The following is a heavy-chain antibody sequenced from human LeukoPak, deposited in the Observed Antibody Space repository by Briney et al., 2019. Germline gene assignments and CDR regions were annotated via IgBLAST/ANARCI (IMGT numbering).Heavy chain of an antibody. J-gene: IGHJ5*02. CDR1: GFTFSAYS. CDR2: ISSGSRYI. D-gene: IGHD2-15*01. V-gene: IGHV3-21*01. CDR3: AKCSGGNCYHSDDH. Sequence: GGPLRLSCAASGFTFSAYSMNWVRQAPGKGLEWVSSISSGSRYIYYADSVKGRFTISRDNAKDSLYLQVNSLRAEDTAVYYCAKCSGGNCYHSDDHWGQGTLVTVSP.